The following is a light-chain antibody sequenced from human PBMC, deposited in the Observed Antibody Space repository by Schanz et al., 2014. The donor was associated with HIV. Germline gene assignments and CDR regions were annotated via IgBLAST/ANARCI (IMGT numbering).Light chain of an antibody. J-gene: IGKJ2*01. Sequence: DIQMTQSPSSLSASVGDRVTITCRASQGISSYLAWYQQKPGKAPKLLIYAASTLQSGVPSRFSGSGSGTEFTLTISSLQPEDFATYYCQQFNSFPNTFGPGTKLEIK. V-gene: IGKV1-9*01. CDR3: QQFNSFPNT. CDR2: AAS. CDR1: QGISSY.